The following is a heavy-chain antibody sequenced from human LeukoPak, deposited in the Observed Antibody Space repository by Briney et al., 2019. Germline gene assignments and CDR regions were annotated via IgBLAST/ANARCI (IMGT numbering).Heavy chain of an antibody. CDR1: GFTFSSYS. J-gene: IGHJ4*02. CDR2: ISSSSSTI. Sequence: PGGSLRLSCAASGFTFSSYSMNWVRQAPGKGLEWVSYISSSSSTIYYADSVKGRFTISRDNAKNSLYLQMNSLRAEDTAVYYCARKVSGSPGGFDYWGQGTLVTVSS. V-gene: IGHV3-48*01. D-gene: IGHD1-26*01. CDR3: ARKVSGSPGGFDY.